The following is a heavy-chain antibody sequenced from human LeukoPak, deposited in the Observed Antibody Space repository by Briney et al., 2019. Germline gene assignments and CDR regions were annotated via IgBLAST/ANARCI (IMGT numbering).Heavy chain of an antibody. CDR2: INWNGGST. Sequence: VGSLRLSCAASGFTFDDYGMSWVRQAPGKGLEWVSGINWNGGSTGYADSVKGRFTISRDNAKNSMYLQMNSLRAEDTALYYCARALPYYGSGCYRSIYFDYWGQGTLVTVSS. CDR3: ARALPYYGSGCYRSIYFDY. D-gene: IGHD3-10*01. J-gene: IGHJ4*02. CDR1: GFTFDDYG. V-gene: IGHV3-20*04.